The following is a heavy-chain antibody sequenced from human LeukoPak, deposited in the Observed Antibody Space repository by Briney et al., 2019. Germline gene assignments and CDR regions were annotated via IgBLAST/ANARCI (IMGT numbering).Heavy chain of an antibody. Sequence: GASVKVSCKASGYTFTSYGISWVLQAPGQGLEWMGWISAYNGNTNYAQKLQGRVTMTTDTSTSTTYMELRSLRSDDTAVYYCARDQTLGVVNIWGQGTLVTVSS. CDR1: GYTFTSYG. CDR3: ARDQTLGVVNI. CDR2: ISAYNGNT. D-gene: IGHD3-3*01. V-gene: IGHV1-18*01. J-gene: IGHJ4*02.